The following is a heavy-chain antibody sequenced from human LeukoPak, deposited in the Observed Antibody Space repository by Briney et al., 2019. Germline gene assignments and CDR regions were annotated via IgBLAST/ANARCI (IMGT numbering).Heavy chain of an antibody. V-gene: IGHV3-74*01. J-gene: IGHJ6*02. D-gene: IGHD3-3*01. CDR2: INNDGSST. CDR3: ARDGPHYDLDV. CDR1: GFTFSAYW. Sequence: PGGSLRLSCAASGFTFSAYWMHWVRQVPGKGLEWVSRINNDGSSTTYADSVKGRFTISRDSSKNSLYLQMNSLRAEDTAVYYCARDGPHYDLDVWGQGTTVTVSS.